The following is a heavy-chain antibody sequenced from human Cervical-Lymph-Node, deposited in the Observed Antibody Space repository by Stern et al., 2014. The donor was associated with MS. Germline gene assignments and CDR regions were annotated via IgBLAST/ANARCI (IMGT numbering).Heavy chain of an antibody. V-gene: IGHV1-18*04. CDR2: ISAYNGNT. CDR1: GYTFTSYG. J-gene: IGHJ4*02. CDR3: ARLIRSDYYDSSGGTYYFDY. D-gene: IGHD3-22*01. Sequence: QVQLVQSGAEVKKPGASVKVSCKASGYTFTSYGISWVRQAPGQGLEWMGWISAYNGNTNYAQKLQGRVTMTTDTSTSTAYMELRSLRSDDTAVYYCARLIRSDYYDSSGGTYYFDYWGQGTLVTVSS.